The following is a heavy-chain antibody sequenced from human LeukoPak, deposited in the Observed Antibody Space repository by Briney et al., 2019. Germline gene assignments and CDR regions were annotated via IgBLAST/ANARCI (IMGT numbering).Heavy chain of an antibody. D-gene: IGHD3-16*01. V-gene: IGHV3-53*01. CDR1: GFTFSSYW. J-gene: IGHJ2*01. CDR3: PRDGGAGCYFAL. CDR2: MQSGGST. Sequence: GGSLRLSCAASGFTFSSYWMHWVRQAPGKGLVWVSVMQSGGSTYYAYSVKGRFTISRDNSKCTLYLQMSSLRVEVTAAYYWPRDGGAGCYFALGGGGTLVTVPA.